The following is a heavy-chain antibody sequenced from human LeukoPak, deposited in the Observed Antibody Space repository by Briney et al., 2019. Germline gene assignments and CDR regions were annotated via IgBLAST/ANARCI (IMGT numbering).Heavy chain of an antibody. Sequence: PSETLSLTCAVYGGSFSGYYWSWIRQPPGKGLEWIGEINHSGSTNYNPSLKSRVTISVDTSKNQFSLKLSSVTAADTAVYYCARDPDIVVVPAAIGDAFDIWGQGTMVTVSS. CDR2: INHSGST. D-gene: IGHD2-2*01. J-gene: IGHJ3*02. CDR1: GGSFSGYY. V-gene: IGHV4-34*01. CDR3: ARDPDIVVVPAAIGDAFDI.